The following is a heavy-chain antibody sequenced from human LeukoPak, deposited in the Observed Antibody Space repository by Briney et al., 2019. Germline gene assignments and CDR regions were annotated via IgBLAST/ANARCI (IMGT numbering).Heavy chain of an antibody. CDR1: GGSTSSYY. V-gene: IGHV4-59*01. CDR2: IYYSGST. D-gene: IGHD3-10*01. CDR3: ARGYYYGSGSYYS. J-gene: IGHJ4*02. Sequence: SETLSLTCTVSGGSTSSYYWSWIRQPPGKGLEWIGYIYYSGSTNYNPSLKSRVTISVDTSKNQFSLKLSSVTAADTAVYYCARGYYYGSGSYYSWGQGTLVTVSS.